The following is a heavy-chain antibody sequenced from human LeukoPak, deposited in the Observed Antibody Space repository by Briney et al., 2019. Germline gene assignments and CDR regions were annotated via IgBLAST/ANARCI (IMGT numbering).Heavy chain of an antibody. Sequence: SETLSLTCAVYGGSFSGYYWSWIRQPPGKGLEWIGEINHSGSTNYNPSLKSRVTISVDTSKNQFSLKLSSVTAADTAVYYCAGWDTYYYYYMDVWGKGTTVTVSS. J-gene: IGHJ6*03. CDR2: INHSGST. CDR1: GGSFSGYY. CDR3: AGWDTYYYYYMDV. D-gene: IGHD5-18*01. V-gene: IGHV4-34*01.